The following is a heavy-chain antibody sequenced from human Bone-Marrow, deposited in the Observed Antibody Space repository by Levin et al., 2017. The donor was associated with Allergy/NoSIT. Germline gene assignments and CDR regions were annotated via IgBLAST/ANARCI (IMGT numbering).Heavy chain of an antibody. V-gene: IGHV3-13*01. CDR1: GFTFSSYD. CDR3: ARVPNKTEYYDFWSGYSHYDYYGMDV. J-gene: IGHJ6*02. D-gene: IGHD3-3*01. Sequence: GGSLRLSCAASGFTFSSYDMHWVRQATGKGLEWVSAIGTAGDTYYPGSVKGRFTISRENAKNSLYLQMNSLRAGDTAVYYCARVPNKTEYYDFWSGYSHYDYYGMDVWGQGTTVTVSS. CDR2: IGTAGDT.